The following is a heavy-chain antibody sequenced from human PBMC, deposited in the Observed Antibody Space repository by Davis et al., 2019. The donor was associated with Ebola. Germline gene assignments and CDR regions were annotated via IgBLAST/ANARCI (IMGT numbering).Heavy chain of an antibody. J-gene: IGHJ4*02. Sequence: GESLKISCKGSGYSFTSYWIGWVRQMPGKGLEWMGIIYPGDSDTRYSPSFQGQVTMSADTSINTAYLQWSSLQASDTAMYYCAKLADYHVPDYWGQGTLVTVSS. V-gene: IGHV5-51*01. D-gene: IGHD4-11*01. CDR2: IYPGDSDT. CDR1: GYSFTSYW. CDR3: AKLADYHVPDY.